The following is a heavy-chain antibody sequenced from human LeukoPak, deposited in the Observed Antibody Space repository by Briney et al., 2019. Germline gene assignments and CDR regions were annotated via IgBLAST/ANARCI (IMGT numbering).Heavy chain of an antibody. J-gene: IGHJ5*01. V-gene: IGHV4-39*02. D-gene: IGHD3-3*01. CDR2: MPYDENVSDRGMP. CDR1: GDSITNSGWS. Sequence: SETLSLTCFVSGDSITNSGWSWGWVRQPPGKGLEWIGTMPYDENVSDRGMPSYNPSLKSRVTISADTSKNHLSLKVNSVTAADTVSYYCARLTLTGVGGRGWFDSWGQGALVIVSS. CDR3: ARLTLTGVGGRGWFDS.